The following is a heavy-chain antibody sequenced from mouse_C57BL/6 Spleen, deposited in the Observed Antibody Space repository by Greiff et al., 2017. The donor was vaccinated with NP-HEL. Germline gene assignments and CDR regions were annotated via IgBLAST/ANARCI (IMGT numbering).Heavy chain of an antibody. CDR2: ISSGSSTI. CDR3: ARGDYYGSSPYYFDY. D-gene: IGHD1-1*01. CDR1: GFTFSDYG. J-gene: IGHJ2*01. Sequence: EVKLMESGGGLVKPGGSLKLSCAASGFTFSDYGMHWVRQAPEKGLEWVAYISSGSSTIYYADTVKGRFTISRDNAKNTLFLQMTSLRSEDTAMYYCARGDYYGSSPYYFDYWGQGTTLTVSS. V-gene: IGHV5-17*01.